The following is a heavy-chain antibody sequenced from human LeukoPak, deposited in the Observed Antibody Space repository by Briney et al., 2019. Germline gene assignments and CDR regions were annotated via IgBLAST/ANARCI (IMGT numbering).Heavy chain of an antibody. V-gene: IGHV3-30*18. CDR2: ISYDGSNK. CDR3: ANFAGSYYDY. CDR1: GFTFSSYG. J-gene: IGHJ4*02. D-gene: IGHD1-26*01. Sequence: GGSLRLSCAASGFTFSSYGMHWVRQAPGKGLEWVAVISYDGSNKYYADSVKGRFTISRDNSKNTLYLQMNGLRAEDTAVYYCANFAGSYYDYWGQGTLVTVSS.